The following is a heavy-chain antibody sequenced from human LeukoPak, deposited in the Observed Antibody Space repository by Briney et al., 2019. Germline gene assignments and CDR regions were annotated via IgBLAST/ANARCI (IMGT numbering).Heavy chain of an antibody. J-gene: IGHJ2*01. CDR2: IYYSGST. CDR1: GGSISSGGYY. Sequence: SETLSLTCTVSGGSISSGGYYWSWIRQHPGKGLEWIGYIYYSGSTYYNPSLKSRVTISVDTSKNQFSLKLSSVTAADTAVYYCARVGGYASWYFDLWGRGTLVTVSS. V-gene: IGHV4-31*03. CDR3: ARVGGYASWYFDL. D-gene: IGHD6-25*01.